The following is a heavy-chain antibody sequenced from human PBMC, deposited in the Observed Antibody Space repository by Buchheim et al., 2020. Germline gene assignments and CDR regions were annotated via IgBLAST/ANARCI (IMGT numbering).Heavy chain of an antibody. CDR3: ARGSSSLVENCLFDY. Sequence: QVQLQESGPGLVKPSQTLSLTCTVSGGSISSSGYYWSWIRQHPGKGLEWIGYIYYSWSSYYNPSLKSRVTISVDTSKNQFFLKLSSVTAADTAVYYCARGSSSLVENCLFDYWGQGTL. V-gene: IGHV4-31*03. CDR2: IYYSWSS. D-gene: IGHD6-6*01. CDR1: GGSISSSGYY. J-gene: IGHJ4*02.